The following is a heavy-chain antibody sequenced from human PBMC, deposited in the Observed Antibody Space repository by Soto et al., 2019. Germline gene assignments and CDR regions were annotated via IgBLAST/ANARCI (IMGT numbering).Heavy chain of an antibody. D-gene: IGHD3-9*01. Sequence: SVKVSCTASGGTFSSYAISWVRQAPGQGLEWMGGIIPIFGTANYAQKFQGRVTITADESTSIVYMDVTSLKSEDTAVYYCARGDATKIVVTTYYAMDVWGQGTTVTVSS. CDR1: GGTFSSYA. J-gene: IGHJ6*02. CDR2: IIPIFGTA. CDR3: ARGDATKIVVTTYYAMDV. V-gene: IGHV1-69*13.